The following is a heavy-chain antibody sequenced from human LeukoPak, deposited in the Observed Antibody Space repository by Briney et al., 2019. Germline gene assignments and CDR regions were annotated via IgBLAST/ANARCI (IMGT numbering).Heavy chain of an antibody. Sequence: SETLSLTCSVSGGSIRSYYWSWIRQPPGKGLEWIGSIYYSGSTYYNPSLKSRVTISVDTSKNQFSLKLSSVTAADTAVYYCARLADNDYGDYWGQGTLVTVSS. CDR2: IYYSGST. D-gene: IGHD2-15*01. V-gene: IGHV4-59*05. CDR3: ARLADNDYGDY. CDR1: GGSIRSYY. J-gene: IGHJ4*02.